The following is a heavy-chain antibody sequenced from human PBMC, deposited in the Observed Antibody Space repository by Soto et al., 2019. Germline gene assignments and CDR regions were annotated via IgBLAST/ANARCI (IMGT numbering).Heavy chain of an antibody. V-gene: IGHV3-33*01. D-gene: IGHD4-17*01. CDR3: ARGLTTVTTHARLFDY. J-gene: IGHJ4*02. CDR2: IWYDGSNK. Sequence: GGSLRLSCAASGFTFSSYGMHWVRQAPGKGLEWVAVIWYDGSNKYYADSVKGRFTISRDNSKNTLYLQMNSLRAEDTAVYYCARGLTTVTTHARLFDYWGQGTLVTVSS. CDR1: GFTFSSYG.